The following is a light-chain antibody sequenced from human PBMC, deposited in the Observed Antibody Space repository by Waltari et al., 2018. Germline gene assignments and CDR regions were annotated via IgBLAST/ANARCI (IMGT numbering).Light chain of an antibody. CDR3: QQYYSIPWT. CDR2: WAS. J-gene: IGKJ1*01. V-gene: IGKV4-1*01. Sequence: DIVMTQSPDSLAVSLGERATLNCKSSQNLLYTSNNKNSLAWYQQKPGQPPKLLIYWASTRQSGVPDRFGGSGSGTDFMLTISSLQAEDVALYYCQQYYSIPWTFGQGTKVEIK. CDR1: QNLLYTSNNKNS.